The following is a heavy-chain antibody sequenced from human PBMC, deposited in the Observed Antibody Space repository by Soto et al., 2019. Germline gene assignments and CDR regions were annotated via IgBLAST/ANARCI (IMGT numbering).Heavy chain of an antibody. CDR1: GFKFGINR. J-gene: IGHJ4*02. V-gene: IGHV3-74*01. CDR3: LKITSYGSSWY. Sequence: WLLRPRRADAGFKFGINRRHWRRQAQGKGLVWVSRINSDGSSTSYADSVKGRFTISRDNAKNTLYLQMNSLRAEDTSVYYCLKITSYGSSWYWGQGTLVAVSS. CDR2: INSDGSST. D-gene: IGHD6-13*01.